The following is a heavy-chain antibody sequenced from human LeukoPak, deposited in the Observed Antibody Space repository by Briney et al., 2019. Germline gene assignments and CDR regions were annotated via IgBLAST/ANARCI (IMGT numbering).Heavy chain of an antibody. D-gene: IGHD3-22*01. CDR3: ARHATYYYDSSGPLDY. Sequence: SETLSLTCTVSGGSISSSSYYWGWIRQPPGKGLEWIGSIYYSGSTYYNPSLKSRVTISVDTSKNQFSLKLSSVTAADTAVYYCARHATYYYDSSGPLDYWGQGTLVTVPS. J-gene: IGHJ4*02. CDR2: IYYSGST. CDR1: GGSISSSSYY. V-gene: IGHV4-39*01.